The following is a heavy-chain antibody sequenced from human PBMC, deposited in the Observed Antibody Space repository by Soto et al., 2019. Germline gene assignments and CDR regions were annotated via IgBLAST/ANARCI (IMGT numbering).Heavy chain of an antibody. CDR2: INAGNGNT. J-gene: IGHJ4*02. V-gene: IGHV1-3*01. CDR1: GYTFTSYA. Sequence: XSVKVSCKASGYTFTSYAMHWVRQAPGQRLEWMGWINAGNGNTKYSQKFQGRVTITRDTSASTAYMELSSLRPEDTAVYYCASTGYYDSSGYPYYFDYWGQGTLVTVSS. D-gene: IGHD3-22*01. CDR3: ASTGYYDSSGYPYYFDY.